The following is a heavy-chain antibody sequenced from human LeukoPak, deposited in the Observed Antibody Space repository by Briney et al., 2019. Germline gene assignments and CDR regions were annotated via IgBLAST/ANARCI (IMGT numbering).Heavy chain of an antibody. V-gene: IGHV1-2*02. CDR2: INPNSGDT. Sequence: GASVKVSCQASGYTFTYFFMHWVRQAPGQGLEWMGWINPNSGDTNSAQKFQGRVTMTRDTSISTVYMELSSLRSDDTAVYFCAKAAVDSSGYYRQPYSYYMDVWGKGTPVTVSS. CDR1: GYTFTYFF. CDR3: AKAAVDSSGYYRQPYSYYMDV. J-gene: IGHJ6*03. D-gene: IGHD3-22*01.